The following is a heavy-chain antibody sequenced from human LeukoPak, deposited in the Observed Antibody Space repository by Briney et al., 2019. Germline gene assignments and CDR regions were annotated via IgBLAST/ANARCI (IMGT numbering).Heavy chain of an antibody. CDR3: ARGGRGMIVVVSVVSYYFDY. CDR1: GFTFSSYG. J-gene: IGHJ4*02. Sequence: PGGSLRLSCAASGFTFSSYGMHWVRQAPGKGLEWVAVISYDGSNKYYADSVKGRFTISRDNSKNTLYLQMNSLRAEDTAVYYCARGGRGMIVVVSVVSYYFDYWGQGTLVTVSS. D-gene: IGHD3-22*01. CDR2: ISYDGSNK. V-gene: IGHV3-30*03.